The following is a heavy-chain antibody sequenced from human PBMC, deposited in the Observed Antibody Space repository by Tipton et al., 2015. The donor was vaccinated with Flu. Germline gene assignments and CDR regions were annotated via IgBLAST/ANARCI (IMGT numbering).Heavy chain of an antibody. J-gene: IGHJ4*02. CDR1: GGSINSTTHY. D-gene: IGHD2-2*01. Sequence: TLSLTCTISGGSINSTTHYWGWVRQLPGRGLEWIATVFHSGLTYYNPSLRSRVSISADTSKNQFSLKVNSVTAADTAVYYCASGACSSSTCPKGGFDNWGQGTLVVVSS. V-gene: IGHV4-39*07. CDR2: VFHSGLT. CDR3: ASGACSSSTCPKGGFDN.